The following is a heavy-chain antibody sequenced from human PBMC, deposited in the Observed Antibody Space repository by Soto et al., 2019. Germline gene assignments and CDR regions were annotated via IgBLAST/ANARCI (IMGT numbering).Heavy chain of an antibody. J-gene: IGHJ4*02. CDR1: GFTFSSYA. V-gene: IGHV3-23*01. CDR3: AKDLPPSIAAAGTGFDY. D-gene: IGHD6-13*01. CDR2: ISGSGGST. Sequence: EVQLLESGGGLVQPGGSLRLSCAASGFTFSSYAMSWVRQAPGKGLEWVSAISGSGGSTYYADSVKGWFTISRDNSKNTLYLQMNSLRAEDTAVYYCAKDLPPSIAAAGTGFDYWGQGTLVTVSS.